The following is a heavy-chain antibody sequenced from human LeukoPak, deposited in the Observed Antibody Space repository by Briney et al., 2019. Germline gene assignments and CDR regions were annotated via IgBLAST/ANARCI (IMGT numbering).Heavy chain of an antibody. CDR2: INSDGSST. J-gene: IGHJ6*04. CDR1: GFTFSSYW. CDR3: ARGGSYSPAQIYGMDV. Sequence: GGSLILSCAASGFTFSSYWMHWVRQAPGKGLVWVSRINSDGSSTSYADSVKGRFTISRDNAKNTLYLQMNSLRAEDTAVYYCARGGSYSPAQIYGMDVWGKGTTVTVSS. V-gene: IGHV3-74*01. D-gene: IGHD2-15*01.